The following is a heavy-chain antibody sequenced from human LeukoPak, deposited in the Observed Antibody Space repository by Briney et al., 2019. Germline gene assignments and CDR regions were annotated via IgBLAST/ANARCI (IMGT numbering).Heavy chain of an antibody. CDR2: IYSGGST. CDR3: AKDFRGIVVVPAALDY. CDR1: GFTVSSNY. V-gene: IGHV3-53*01. Sequence: GGSLRLSCAASGFTVSSNYMSWVRQAPGKGLEWVSVIYSGGSTYYADSVKGRFTISRDNSKNTLYLQMNSLRAEDTAVYYCAKDFRGIVVVPAALDYWGQGTLVTVSS. D-gene: IGHD2-2*01. J-gene: IGHJ4*02.